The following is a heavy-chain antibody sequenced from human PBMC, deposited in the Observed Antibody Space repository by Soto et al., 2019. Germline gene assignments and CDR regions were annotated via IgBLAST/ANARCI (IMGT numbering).Heavy chain of an antibody. CDR2: IYASGST. Sequence: SETLSLTCTVSGGSISTYYWSWIRQPAGKGLEWIGRIYASGSTNYNPSLKSRVTMSVATSKNQFSLKLSSVTAADTAIYYCARGGMVIIPTATAFDYWGQGTLVTVSS. CDR3: ARGGMVIIPTATAFDY. D-gene: IGHD2-2*01. V-gene: IGHV4-4*07. J-gene: IGHJ4*02. CDR1: GGSISTYY.